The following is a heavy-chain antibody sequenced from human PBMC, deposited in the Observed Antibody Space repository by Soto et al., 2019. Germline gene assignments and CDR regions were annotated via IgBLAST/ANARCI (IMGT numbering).Heavy chain of an antibody. D-gene: IGHD2-15*01. CDR2: ISGSGGST. CDR1: GFTFSSYA. J-gene: IGHJ4*02. Sequence: EVQLLESGGGLVQPGGSLRLSCAASGFTFSSYAMSWVRQAPGKGLEWVSAISGSGGSTYYADSVKGRFTISRVNSKNTLYLQMNSLRAEDTAVYYCAKLDIVVVVAASDYWGQGTLVTVSS. CDR3: AKLDIVVVVAASDY. V-gene: IGHV3-23*01.